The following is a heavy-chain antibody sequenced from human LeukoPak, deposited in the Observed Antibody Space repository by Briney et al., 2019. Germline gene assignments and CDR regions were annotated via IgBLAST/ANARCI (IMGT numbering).Heavy chain of an antibody. CDR3: AKDLFDVGKHDY. J-gene: IGHJ4*02. CDR2: ISYDGSNK. Sequence: GGSLRLSCAASGFTFSSYGMHWVRQAPGKGLEWVAVISYDGSNKYYADSVKGRFTISRDNSKNTLYLQMNSLRAEDTAVYYCAKDLFDVGKHDYWGQGTLVTVSS. D-gene: IGHD3-3*01. CDR1: GFTFSSYG. V-gene: IGHV3-30*18.